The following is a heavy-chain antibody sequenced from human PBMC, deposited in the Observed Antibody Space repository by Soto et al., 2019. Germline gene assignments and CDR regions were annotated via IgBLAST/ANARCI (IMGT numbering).Heavy chain of an antibody. J-gene: IGHJ4*02. V-gene: IGHV3-7*05. CDR3: TREKN. CDR2: IKQDGSEK. CDR1: GFTCSTCW. Sequence: ELQLVESGGDLVQPGGSLRLSCAGAGFTCSTCWMGWVRQSPGKGPEWVANIKQDGSEKFYFDSVKGRFTISRDNAKKSLYVQMNGLRAGDTAVYYCTREKNWGQGTLVTVSS.